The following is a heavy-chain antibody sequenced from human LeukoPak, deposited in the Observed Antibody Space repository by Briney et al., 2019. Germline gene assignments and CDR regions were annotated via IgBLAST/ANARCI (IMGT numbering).Heavy chain of an antibody. D-gene: IGHD5-18*01. V-gene: IGHV3-30*02. CDR3: ARDDSYGYSFDY. Sequence: PGGSLRLSCAASGFTFGSYGMHWVRQAPGKGLEWVTFIRSDGSNKYYADSVKGRFTISRDNAKNSLYLQMNSLRAEDTAVYYCARDDSYGYSFDYWGQGTLVTVSS. CDR1: GFTFGSYG. CDR2: IRSDGSNK. J-gene: IGHJ4*02.